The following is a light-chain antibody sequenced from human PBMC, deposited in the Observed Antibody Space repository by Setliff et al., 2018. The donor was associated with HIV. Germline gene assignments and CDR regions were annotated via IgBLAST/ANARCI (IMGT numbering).Light chain of an antibody. CDR2: DVS. CDR3: SSYTKTSTLL. V-gene: IGLV2-14*03. J-gene: IGLJ1*01. Sequence: QSVLTQPASISGSPGQSITISCAGTSRDIGTYDFVSWYQQHPGKAPKLLIYDVSDRPSGVSDRFSGSKSGNTASLTISGLQTEDEADYYCSSYTKTSTLLFGTWTKVTVL. CDR1: SRDIGTYDF.